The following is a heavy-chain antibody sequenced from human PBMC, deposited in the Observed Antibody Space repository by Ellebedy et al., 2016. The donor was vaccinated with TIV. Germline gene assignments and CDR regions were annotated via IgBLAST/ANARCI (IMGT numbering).Heavy chain of an antibody. J-gene: IGHJ4*02. V-gene: IGHV3-23*01. D-gene: IGHD3-3*01. CDR1: GITLSSYA. CDR3: ASAHVSIFGVVLPFYLDL. CDR2: IRFSGGGT. Sequence: GESLKISXAASGITLSSYAMSWVRQAPGKGLEWVSTIRFSGGGTYYADSVKGRFTISSDNSKTTLYLQMNSLRVEDTAVYYCASAHVSIFGVVLPFYLDLWGQGTLVAVSS.